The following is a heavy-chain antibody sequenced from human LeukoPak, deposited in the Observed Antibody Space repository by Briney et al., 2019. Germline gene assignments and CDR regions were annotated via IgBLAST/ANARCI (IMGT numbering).Heavy chain of an antibody. CDR1: GYSISSGYY. Sequence: SETLSLTCAVSGYSISSGYYWGWIRQPPGKGLEWIGSIYHSGSTYYNPSLKSRVTISVDTSKNQFSLKLSSVTAADTAVYYCARGQSPRRWLPSLGLDYWGQGTLVTVSS. CDR2: IYHSGST. CDR3: ARGQSPRRWLPSLGLDY. V-gene: IGHV4-38-2*01. J-gene: IGHJ4*02. D-gene: IGHD5-24*01.